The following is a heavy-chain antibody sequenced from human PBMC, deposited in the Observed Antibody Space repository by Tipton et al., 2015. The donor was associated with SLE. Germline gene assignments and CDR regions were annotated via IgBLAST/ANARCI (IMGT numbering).Heavy chain of an antibody. CDR1: GGSISSSSYY. J-gene: IGHJ6*02. D-gene: IGHD2-15*01. V-gene: IGHV4-39*01. CDR2: IYYSGTT. Sequence: PGLVKPSETLSLTCIVSGGSISSSSYYWGWIRQPPGKGLEWIGSIYYSGTTYYNPSLKSRVTISVDTSKNQFSLQLSSVTAADTALYFCTRHGSWTQYYYHAMHVWGQGTTVTVSS. CDR3: TRHGSWTQYYYHAMHV.